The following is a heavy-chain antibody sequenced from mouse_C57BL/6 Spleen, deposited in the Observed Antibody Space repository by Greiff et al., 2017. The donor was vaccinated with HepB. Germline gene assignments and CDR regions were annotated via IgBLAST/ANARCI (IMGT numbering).Heavy chain of an antibody. CDR3: ATLEGQYYGSSYDYFDY. CDR2: IYPGSGST. J-gene: IGHJ2*01. CDR1: GYTFTSYW. D-gene: IGHD1-1*01. V-gene: IGHV1-55*01. Sequence: QVQLQQPGAELVKPGASVKMSCKASGYTFTSYWITWVKQRPGQGLEWIGDIYPGSGSTNYNEKFKSKATLTVDTSSSTAYMQLSSLTSEDSAVYDCATLEGQYYGSSYDYFDYWGQGTTVTVSS.